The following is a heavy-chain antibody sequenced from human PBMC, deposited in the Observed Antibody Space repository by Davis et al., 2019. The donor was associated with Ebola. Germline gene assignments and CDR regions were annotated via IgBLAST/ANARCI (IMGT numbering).Heavy chain of an antibody. V-gene: IGHV4-30-4*01. D-gene: IGHD5-24*01. CDR2: IYYSGST. J-gene: IGHJ5*02. CDR1: GGSISSGDYY. Sequence: SETLSLTCTVSGGSISSGDYYWSWIRQPPGKGLEWIGYIYYSGSTYYNPSLRSRVTISVDTSKNQFSLKLSSVTAADTAVYYCARRDGYNWNWFDPWGQGTLVTVSS. CDR3: ARRDGYNWNWFDP.